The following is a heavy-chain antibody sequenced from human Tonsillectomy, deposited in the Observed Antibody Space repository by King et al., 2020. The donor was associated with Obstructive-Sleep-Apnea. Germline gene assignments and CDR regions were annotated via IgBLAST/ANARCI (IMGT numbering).Heavy chain of an antibody. CDR3: AKDRTLYGSGSYSDFDY. Sequence: QLVQSGGGLVQPGGSLRLSCAASGFTFSSYAMTWVRQAPGKGLEWVSGLSGSGATTYYADSVKGRFTLARDNSKNTLYLQMDSLRAEDTAIYYCAKDRTLYGSGSYSDFDYWGQGILVTVSS. CDR2: LSGSGATT. CDR1: GFTFSSYA. D-gene: IGHD3-10*01. J-gene: IGHJ4*02. V-gene: IGHV3-23*04.